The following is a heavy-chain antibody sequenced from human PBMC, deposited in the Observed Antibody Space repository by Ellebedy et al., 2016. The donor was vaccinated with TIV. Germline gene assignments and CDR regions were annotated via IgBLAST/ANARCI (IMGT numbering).Heavy chain of an antibody. CDR3: ARGWAHSGYDY. J-gene: IGHJ4*02. CDR2: TYYTSKWNN. Sequence: SQTLSLTCAISGDSVSSKNGAWNWIRQSPSRGLEWLGRTYYTSKWNNDYAVSVKSRITINPDTSKNQLSLQLDSVTPEDTALYYCARGWAHSGYDYWGQGTLVTVSS. D-gene: IGHD5-12*01. V-gene: IGHV6-1*01. CDR1: GDSVSSKNGA.